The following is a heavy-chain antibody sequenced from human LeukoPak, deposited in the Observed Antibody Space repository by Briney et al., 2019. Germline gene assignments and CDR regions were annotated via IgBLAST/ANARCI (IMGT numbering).Heavy chain of an antibody. D-gene: IGHD3-22*01. CDR1: GFSLSTAKMR. V-gene: IGHV2-70*04. Sequence: ESGPTLVNPTQTRTLTCTFSGFSLSTAKMRVSWIRQPQGRALEWRARIDWEDDKVYNTILRTRLTISKDTSKNQVVLTMTNMDPVDTATYYCAREYYHTSGYYFAYFDYWGQGALVTVSS. CDR2: IDWEDDK. J-gene: IGHJ4*02. CDR3: AREYYHTSGYYFAYFDY.